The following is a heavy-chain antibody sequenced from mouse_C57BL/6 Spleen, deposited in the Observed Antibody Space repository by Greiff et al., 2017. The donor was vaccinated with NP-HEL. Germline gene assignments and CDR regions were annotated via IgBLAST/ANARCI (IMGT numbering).Heavy chain of an antibody. CDR1: GYTFTDYY. D-gene: IGHD1-1*02. J-gene: IGHJ2*01. V-gene: IGHV1-19*01. Sequence: EVQLQQSGPVLVKPGASVKMSCKASGYTFTDYYMNWVKQSHGKSLEWIGVINPYNGGTSYNQKFKGKATLTVDKSSSTAYMELNSLTSEDSAVYYCARGGLWGDFDYWGQGTTLTVSS. CDR3: ARGGLWGDFDY. CDR2: INPYNGGT.